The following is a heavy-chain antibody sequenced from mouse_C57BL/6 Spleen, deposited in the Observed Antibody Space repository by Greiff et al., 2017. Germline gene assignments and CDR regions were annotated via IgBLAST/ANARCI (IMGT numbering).Heavy chain of an antibody. CDR3: ARGPSRQLRLGFAY. J-gene: IGHJ3*01. CDR1: GYAFSSYW. CDR2: IYPGDGDT. V-gene: IGHV1-80*01. Sequence: VQLQQSGAELVKPGASVKISCKASGYAFSSYWMNWVKQRPGKGLEWIGQIYPGDGDTNYNGKFKGKATLTADKSSSTAYMQLSSLTSEDSAVYFCARGPSRQLRLGFAYWGQGTLVTVAA. D-gene: IGHD3-2*02.